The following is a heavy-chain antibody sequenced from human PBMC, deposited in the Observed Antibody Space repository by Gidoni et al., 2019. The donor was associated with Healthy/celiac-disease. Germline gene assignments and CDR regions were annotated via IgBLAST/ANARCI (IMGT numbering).Heavy chain of an antibody. CDR3: ARTPQYCSGGSCYSMWYCDL. CDR1: GGSISSSSYY. Sequence: QLQLQESGPGLVKPSETLSLTCTVSGGSISSSSYYLGWIRQPPGKGLEWIGSIYYSGSTYYNPALKGRVTISVDTSKNQFSLKLSSVTAADTAVYYCARTPQYCSGGSCYSMWYCDLWGRGTLVTVSS. CDR2: IYYSGST. V-gene: IGHV4-39*07. D-gene: IGHD2-15*01. J-gene: IGHJ2*01.